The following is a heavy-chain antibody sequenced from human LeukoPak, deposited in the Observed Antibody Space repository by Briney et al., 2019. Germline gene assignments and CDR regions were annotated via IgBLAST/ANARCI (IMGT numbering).Heavy chain of an antibody. CDR1: DGSISSSSYY. V-gene: IGHV4-39*01. Sequence: PSETLSLTCIVSDGSISSSSYYWGWIRQPPGKGLEWIGSIYYSGSTYYNPSLKSRVTISVDTSKNQFSLKLSSVTAADTAIYYCARQGFVVSLVRGVITMNPTYYFDLWGQGTLVTVSS. CDR3: ARQGFVVSLVRGVITMNPTYYFDL. J-gene: IGHJ4*02. CDR2: IYYSGST. D-gene: IGHD3-10*01.